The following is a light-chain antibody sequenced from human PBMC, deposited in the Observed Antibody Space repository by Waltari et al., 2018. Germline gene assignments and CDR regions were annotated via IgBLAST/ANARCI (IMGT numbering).Light chain of an antibody. CDR3: QQGYRIPLA. V-gene: IGKV1-39*01. Sequence: DIQMTQSPSSLSASVGDRVTITCRASQSINTYLNWYQRKPGEATKLLIYGASTLESGVPSRFSGSGSGTDLTLTISSLQPEDFATYYCQQGYRIPLAFGPGAKVEMK. CDR1: QSINTY. J-gene: IGKJ3*01. CDR2: GAS.